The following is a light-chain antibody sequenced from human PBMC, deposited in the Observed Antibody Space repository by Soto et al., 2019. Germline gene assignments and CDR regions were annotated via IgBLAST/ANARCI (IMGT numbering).Light chain of an antibody. Sequence: QSALTQPPSASGSPGQSVTISCTESKSDIGIYDFVSWYQHHPGKAPRLIIYEVVQRPSGVPERFSGSKSGNTASLTVSGLQAADEADYFCKSYAGSNTYVFGTGTKVTVL. CDR3: KSYAGSNTYV. J-gene: IGLJ1*01. CDR1: KSDIGIYDF. V-gene: IGLV2-8*01. CDR2: EVV.